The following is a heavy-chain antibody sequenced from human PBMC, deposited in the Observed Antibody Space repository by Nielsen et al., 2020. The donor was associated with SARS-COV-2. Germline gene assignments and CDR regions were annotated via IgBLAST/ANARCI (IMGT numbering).Heavy chain of an antibody. V-gene: IGHV3-74*01. D-gene: IGHD6-19*01. Sequence: GESLKISCAASGFTFSSYWMHWVRQAPGKRLVWVSRINSDGSSTSYADSVKGQFIISRDNSKNTLYLQMNSLRAEDTAVYYCARESVTGTDAFDIWGQGTVVTVSS. CDR1: GFTFSSYW. CDR2: INSDGSST. J-gene: IGHJ3*02. CDR3: ARESVTGTDAFDI.